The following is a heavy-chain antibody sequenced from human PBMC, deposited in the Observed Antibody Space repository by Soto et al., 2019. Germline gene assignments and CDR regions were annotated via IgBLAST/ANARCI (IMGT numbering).Heavy chain of an antibody. CDR2: IYPGDSDT. J-gene: IGHJ2*01. D-gene: IGHD3-22*01. CDR3: ARHSRADYYDSSGYHKPAWYFDL. CDR1: GYSFTSYW. Sequence: EVQLVQSGAEVKKPGESLKISCKGSGYSFTSYWIGWVRQMPGKGLEWMGIIYPGDSDTRYSPSFQGQVTISADKSNSTAYLQWSSLKASDTAMYYCARHSRADYYDSSGYHKPAWYFDLWGRGTLVTVSS. V-gene: IGHV5-51*01.